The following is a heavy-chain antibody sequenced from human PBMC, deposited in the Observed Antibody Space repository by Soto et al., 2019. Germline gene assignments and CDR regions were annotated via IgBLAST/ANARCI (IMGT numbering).Heavy chain of an antibody. Sequence: SGPTLVNPTQTLTLTCTFSGFSLSTSGMCVSWIRQPPGKALEWLALIDWDDDKYYSTSLKTRLTISKDTSKNQVVLTMTNMDPVDTATYYCAQSFEPQYYYGSGSSYGMDVWGQGTTVTVSS. CDR2: IDWDDDK. V-gene: IGHV2-70*01. CDR1: GFSLSTSGMC. J-gene: IGHJ6*02. CDR3: AQSFEPQYYYGSGSSYGMDV. D-gene: IGHD3-10*01.